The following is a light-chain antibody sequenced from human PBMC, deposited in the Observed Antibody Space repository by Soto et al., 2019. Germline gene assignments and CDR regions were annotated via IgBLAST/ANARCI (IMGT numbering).Light chain of an antibody. CDR3: QQYGSSPYT. CDR1: QSVSSSY. V-gene: IGKV3-20*01. CDR2: GAS. J-gene: IGKJ2*01. Sequence: EIVLTQSPGTLSLSPGERATLSCRASQSVSSSYLAWYLQKPGQAPRLLIYGASSRATGIPDRFSGSGSGTDFTLTISRLEPEDFAVYYCQQYGSSPYTFAQGTKLEIK.